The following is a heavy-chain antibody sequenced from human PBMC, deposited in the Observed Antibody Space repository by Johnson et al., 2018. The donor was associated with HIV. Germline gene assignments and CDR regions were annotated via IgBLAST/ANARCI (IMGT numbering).Heavy chain of an antibody. CDR3: ARSGGYPNAFDI. D-gene: IGHD6-13*01. J-gene: IGHJ3*02. Sequence: VQLVESGGGLVQPGGSLRLSCAASGFTFSSYAMSWVRQAPGKGLEWVSAISGSGGSTYYAASVKGRFTISRDNAKNSLYLQMNSLRDEETAVDYCARSGGYPNAFDIWGQGAMVTVSS. V-gene: IGHV3-23*04. CDR2: ISGSGGST. CDR1: GFTFSSYA.